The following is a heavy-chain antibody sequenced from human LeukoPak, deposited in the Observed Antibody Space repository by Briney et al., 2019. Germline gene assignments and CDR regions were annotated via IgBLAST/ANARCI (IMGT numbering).Heavy chain of an antibody. CDR3: ARVRDGYNRYYFDY. CDR1: GGSIGSYY. Sequence: SETLSLTCTVSGGSIGSYYWSWIRQPPGKGLEWIGYIYYSGSTNYNPSLKSRVTISVDTSKNQFSLKLSSVTAADTAVYYCARVRDGYNRYYFDYWGQGTLVTVSS. J-gene: IGHJ4*02. CDR2: IYYSGST. V-gene: IGHV4-59*01. D-gene: IGHD5-24*01.